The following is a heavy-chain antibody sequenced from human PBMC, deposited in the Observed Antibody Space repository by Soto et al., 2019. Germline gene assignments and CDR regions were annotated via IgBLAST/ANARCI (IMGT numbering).Heavy chain of an antibody. CDR1: GFTFSSYA. CDR3: AKASGASGYSGVDY. D-gene: IGHD2-15*01. CDR2: ISASGDNT. V-gene: IGHV3-23*01. J-gene: IGHJ4*02. Sequence: PGGSLRLSCAASGFTFSSYAMNWVRQAPGKGLEWASVISASGDNTYYADSVKGRFTISRDNSKNTPYLQMNTLRAEDTAIYYCAKASGASGYSGVDYWGQGTLVTVSS.